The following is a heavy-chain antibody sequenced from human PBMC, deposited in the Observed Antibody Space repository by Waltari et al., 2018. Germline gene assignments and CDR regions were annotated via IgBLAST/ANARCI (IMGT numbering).Heavy chain of an antibody. D-gene: IGHD4-17*01. J-gene: IGHJ3*01. V-gene: IGHV3-30*02. CDR1: GFIFSSHG. CDR3: AKDGDYSLTEYDAFDV. CDR2: IRFDGKKI. Sequence: VQLLESGGGVVQPGGSLRLSCAASGFIFSSHGMHWARQIPGKGLEWVAFIRFDGKKIVDADYVRGRFTISRDNSNNIVFLQMNSLRPEDSGVYYCAKDGDYSLTEYDAFDVWGQGTVVTVSP.